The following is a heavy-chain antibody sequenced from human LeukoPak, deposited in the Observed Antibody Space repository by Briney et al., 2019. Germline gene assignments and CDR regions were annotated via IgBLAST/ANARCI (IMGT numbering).Heavy chain of an antibody. CDR2: INPNSGGT. CDR1: GYTVTGYY. D-gene: IGHD2-2*01. V-gene: IGHV1-2*02. J-gene: IGHJ4*02. Sequence: GASVKVSCTASGYTVTGYYMHWVRQAPGQGLEWMAWINPNSGGTYYAQNFHDRITMTRDTSISTAYMELSRLRSDDTAIYYCARANALYCSSTSCLFDYWGQGTLVTVSS. CDR3: ARANALYCSSTSCLFDY.